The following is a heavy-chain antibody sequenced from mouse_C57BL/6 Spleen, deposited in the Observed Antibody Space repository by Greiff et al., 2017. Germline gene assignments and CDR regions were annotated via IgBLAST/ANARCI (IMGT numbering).Heavy chain of an antibody. CDR2: IYPGSGST. CDR3: ARSDLDYAMDY. D-gene: IGHD2-10*02. V-gene: IGHV1-55*01. CDR1: CYTFTSYW. Sequence: QVQLQQPGAELVKPGASVKMSCKASCYTFTSYWITWVKQRPGQGLEWIGDIYPGSGSTNYNEKFKSKATLTVDTSSSTAYMQLSSLTSEDSAVYYCARSDLDYAMDYWGQGTSVTVSS. J-gene: IGHJ4*01.